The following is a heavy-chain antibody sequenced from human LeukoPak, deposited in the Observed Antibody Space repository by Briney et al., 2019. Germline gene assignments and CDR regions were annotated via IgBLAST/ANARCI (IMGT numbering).Heavy chain of an antibody. D-gene: IGHD4-23*01. CDR1: GDSISSGNSY. Sequence: SETLSLTCTVSGDSISSGNSYWSWIRQPAGKGLEWIGRIYTSGTTNYNPSLKSRVTISVDTSKNQFSLNLSSVTAADTAVYYCARVKIMGTPYFDYWGQGTLVTVSS. V-gene: IGHV4-61*02. CDR2: IYTSGTT. J-gene: IGHJ4*02. CDR3: ARVKIMGTPYFDY.